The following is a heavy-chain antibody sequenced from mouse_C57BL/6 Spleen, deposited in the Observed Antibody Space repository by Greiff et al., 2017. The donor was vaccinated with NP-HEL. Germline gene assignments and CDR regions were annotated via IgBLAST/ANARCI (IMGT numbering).Heavy chain of an antibody. CDR2: IDPSDSYT. CDR1: GYTFTSYW. CDR3: ARREYDGGFAY. J-gene: IGHJ3*01. V-gene: IGHV1-69*01. D-gene: IGHD2-14*01. Sequence: QVQLQQPGAELVMPGASVKLSCKASGYTFTSYWMHWVKQRPGQGLEWIGEIDPSDSYTNYNQKFKGKSTLTVDKSYSTAYMQLSSLTSEDSAVYYCARREYDGGFAYWGQGTLVTVSA.